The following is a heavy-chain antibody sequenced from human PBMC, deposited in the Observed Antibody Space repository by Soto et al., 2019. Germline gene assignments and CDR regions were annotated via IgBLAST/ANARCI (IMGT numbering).Heavy chain of an antibody. V-gene: IGHV3-7*01. D-gene: IGHD6-25*01. CDR1: GFTFNNYA. Sequence: GVSLRLSCAASGFTFNNYAMAWVRQAPGKGLEWVANIKQDGSEKHSVDSVKGRFTISRDNAKNSLYLQMNSLRAEDTAVYYCARDFFGVAPAGDYWGQGTLVTVSS. J-gene: IGHJ4*02. CDR3: ARDFFGVAPAGDY. CDR2: IKQDGSEK.